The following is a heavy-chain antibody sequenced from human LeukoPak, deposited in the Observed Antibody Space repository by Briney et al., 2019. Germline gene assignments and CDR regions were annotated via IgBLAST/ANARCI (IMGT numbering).Heavy chain of an antibody. Sequence: SETLSLTCTVSGGSIRGLYWSWIRQPPEKGLEWIGYIYYSGSTTYNPSLKSRVTISVDTSKNQFSLRLRSVTAADTALYYCARGYAYGDTGSFDYWGQGALVTVSS. D-gene: IGHD4-17*01. V-gene: IGHV4-59*01. CDR2: IYYSGST. CDR3: ARGYAYGDTGSFDY. J-gene: IGHJ4*02. CDR1: GGSIRGLY.